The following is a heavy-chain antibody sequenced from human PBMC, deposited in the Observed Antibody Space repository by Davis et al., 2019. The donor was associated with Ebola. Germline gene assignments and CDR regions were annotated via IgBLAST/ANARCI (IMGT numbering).Heavy chain of an antibody. CDR3: ARGIGYGPYFDY. Sequence: SETLSLTCAVYGGSFSGYYWSWIRQPPGKGLEWIGEINHSRSTNYNPSLKSRVTISVDTSKNQFSLKLSSVTAADTAVYYCARGIGYGPYFDYWGQGTLVTVSS. D-gene: IGHD4-17*01. V-gene: IGHV4-34*01. CDR1: GGSFSGYY. J-gene: IGHJ4*02. CDR2: INHSRST.